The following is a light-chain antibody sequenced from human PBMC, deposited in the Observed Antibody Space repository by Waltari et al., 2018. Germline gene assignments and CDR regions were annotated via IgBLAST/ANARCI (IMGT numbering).Light chain of an antibody. CDR2: AAS. CDR3: LHYGSSPRVI. J-gene: IGKJ2*01. Sequence: EIVLTQSPGTLSLSPGERATLPCRARQRAAYANYFGWFQQRPGQAPRLLIHAASTRATGVPDRFSGSGSGTDLTLTISRLEPEDFAVYYCLHYGSSPRVIFGQGTRLEIK. V-gene: IGKV3-20*01. CDR1: QRAAYANY.